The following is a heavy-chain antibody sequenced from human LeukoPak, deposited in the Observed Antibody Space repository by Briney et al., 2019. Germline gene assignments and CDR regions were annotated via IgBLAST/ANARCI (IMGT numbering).Heavy chain of an antibody. CDR1: GFTFSSYG. J-gene: IGHJ4*02. CDR2: IWYDGSNK. D-gene: IGHD3-22*01. Sequence: GGSLRLSCAASGFTFSSYGMHWVRQAPGKGLEWVAVIWYDGSNKYYADSVKGRFTISRDKSKNTLYLQMNSLRAEDTALYYCAKDQSITTIVGQEYYFDDWGQGTLVTVSS. CDR3: AKDQSITTIVGQEYYFDD. V-gene: IGHV3-30*02.